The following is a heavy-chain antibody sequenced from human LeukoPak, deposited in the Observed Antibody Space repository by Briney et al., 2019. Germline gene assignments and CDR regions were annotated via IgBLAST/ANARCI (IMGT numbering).Heavy chain of an antibody. D-gene: IGHD2-2*01. Sequence: SVKVSCEASGGTFSSYAISWVRQAPGQGLEWMGGIIPIFGTANYAQKFQGRVTITADESTSTAYMELSSLRSEDTAVYYCARGNIVVVPAAKDLYYYYGMDVWGQGTTVTVSS. J-gene: IGHJ6*02. V-gene: IGHV1-69*13. CDR2: IIPIFGTA. CDR3: ARGNIVVVPAAKDLYYYYGMDV. CDR1: GGTFSSYA.